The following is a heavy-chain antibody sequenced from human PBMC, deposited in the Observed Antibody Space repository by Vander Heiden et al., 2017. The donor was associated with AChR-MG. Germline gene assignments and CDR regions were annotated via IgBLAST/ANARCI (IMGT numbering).Heavy chain of an antibody. D-gene: IGHD2-8*01. J-gene: IGHJ1*01. CDR3: AKDLEIMVYAIEGAEYFQH. Sequence: EVQLLESGGGLVQPGGSLRLSCAASGFTFSSYAMGWVRQAPGKGLEWVSAISGSGGSTYYADSVKGRFTISRDNSKNTLYLQMNSLRAEDTAVYYCAKDLEIMVYAIEGAEYFQHWGQGTLVTVSS. CDR1: GFTFSSYA. V-gene: IGHV3-23*01. CDR2: ISGSGGST.